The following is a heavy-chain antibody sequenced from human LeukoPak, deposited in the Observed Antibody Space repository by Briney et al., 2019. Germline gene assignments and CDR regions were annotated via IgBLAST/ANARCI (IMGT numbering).Heavy chain of an antibody. CDR3: VYYDSSGYPGGWFDP. V-gene: IGHV1-46*01. J-gene: IGHJ5*02. CDR2: INPSGGST. CDR1: GYTFTSYY. D-gene: IGHD3-22*01. Sequence: ASVKVSCKASGYTFTSYYMHWVRQAPGQGLEWMGIINPSGGSTSYAQQFQGRVTMTRDTSTSTVYMELSSLRSEDTAVYYCVYYDSSGYPGGWFDPWGQGTLVTVSS.